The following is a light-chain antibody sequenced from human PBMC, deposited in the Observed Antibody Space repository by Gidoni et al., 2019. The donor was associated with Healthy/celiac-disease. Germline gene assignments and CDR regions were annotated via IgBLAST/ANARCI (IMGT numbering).Light chain of an antibody. CDR3: QQRSNWPPT. CDR2: DAS. V-gene: IGKV3-11*01. J-gene: IGKJ2*01. CDR1: QSVSSY. Sequence: EIVLTQSPATLSLSPGERATLSCRASQSVSSYLAWYQQKPGQAPRLLIYDASNRATGIPARFSGGGSGTDFTLTISSLEPEDFAVYYCQQRSNWPPTFDQGTKLEIK.